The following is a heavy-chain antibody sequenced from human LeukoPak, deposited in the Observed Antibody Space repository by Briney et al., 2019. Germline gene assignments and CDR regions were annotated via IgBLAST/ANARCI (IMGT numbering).Heavy chain of an antibody. J-gene: IGHJ4*02. D-gene: IGHD1-26*01. V-gene: IGHV3-23*01. CDR2: ISNSGGST. CDR3: AKGQYRGSYSPFDS. CDR1: GFTFSSYA. Sequence: GGSLRLSCAASGFTFSSYAMNWVRQAPGKGLEWVSVISNSGGSTYYADSVKGRFTISRDNSKNTLYLQMNSLRAEDTAVYYCAKGQYRGSYSPFDSWGQGTLVSVSS.